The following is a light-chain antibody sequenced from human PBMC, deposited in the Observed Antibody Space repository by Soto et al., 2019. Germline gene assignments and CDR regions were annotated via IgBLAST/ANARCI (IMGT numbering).Light chain of an antibody. Sequence: EIVLTQSPGTQSLSPGERATLSCRASRSDSGSYLAWYQQKPGQALRLLIYDASSRATGIPDRFSGSGSGTDFTLTISRLEPEDFVMYYCQQYGSSPPITFGQGTRLEIK. CDR2: DAS. CDR3: QQYGSSPPIT. CDR1: RSDSGSY. V-gene: IGKV3-20*01. J-gene: IGKJ5*01.